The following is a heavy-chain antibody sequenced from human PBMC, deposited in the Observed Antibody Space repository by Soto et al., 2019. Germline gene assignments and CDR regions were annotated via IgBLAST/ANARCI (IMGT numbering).Heavy chain of an antibody. V-gene: IGHV4-34*01. J-gene: IGHJ4*02. CDR1: GGSFSGYY. Sequence: TLSLTCAVYGGSFSGYYWSWIRQPPGKGLEWIGEINHSGSTNYNPSLKSRVTISVDTSKNQFSLKLSSVTAADTAVYYCARLTYYYDSSGYLKLYYFDYWGQGTLVTVSS. CDR3: ARLTYYYDSSGYLKLYYFDY. CDR2: INHSGST. D-gene: IGHD3-22*01.